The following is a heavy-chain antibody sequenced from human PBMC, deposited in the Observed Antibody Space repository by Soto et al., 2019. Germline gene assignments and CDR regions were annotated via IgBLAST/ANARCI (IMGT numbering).Heavy chain of an antibody. CDR2: IYSGGST. CDR3: ARDRTISYYYYMDV. V-gene: IGHV3-66*01. CDR1: GFTVSSNY. Sequence: GGSLRLSCAASGFTVSSNYMSWVRQAPGKGLEWVSVIYSGGSTYYADSVKGRFTISRDNSKNTLYLQMNSLRAEDTAVYYCARDRTISYYYYMDVWGKGTTVTVSS. J-gene: IGHJ6*03. D-gene: IGHD5-12*01.